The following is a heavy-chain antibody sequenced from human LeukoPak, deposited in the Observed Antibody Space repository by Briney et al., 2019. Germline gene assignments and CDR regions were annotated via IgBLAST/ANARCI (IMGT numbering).Heavy chain of an antibody. CDR2: ISYDGSNK. CDR1: GFTFSNAY. V-gene: IGHV3-30-3*01. CDR3: ARDRVGVQVPAANTNWFDP. D-gene: IGHD2-2*01. Sequence: GGSLRLSCAASGFTFSNAYMNWVRQAPGKGLEWVAVISYDGSNKYYADSVKGRFTISRDNSKNTLYLQMNSLRAEDTAVYYCARDRVGVQVPAANTNWFDPWGQGTLVTVSS. J-gene: IGHJ5*02.